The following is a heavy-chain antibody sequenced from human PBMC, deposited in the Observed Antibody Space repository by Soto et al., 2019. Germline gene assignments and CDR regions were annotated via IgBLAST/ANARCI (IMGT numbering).Heavy chain of an antibody. CDR2: ISSSGSTI. CDR3: ARVPKYYSPYYSYAMDV. D-gene: IGHD3-10*01. J-gene: IGHJ6*02. CDR1: RFTFSNYE. V-gene: IGHV3-48*03. Sequence: WGSLRLSCSASRFTFSNYEMNCFRHAPGNGLELVSYISSSGSTISYADSVKGRFTISRDNAKDSLYLQMKSLRAEDTAVYYCARVPKYYSPYYSYAMDVWGQGTTVTVSS.